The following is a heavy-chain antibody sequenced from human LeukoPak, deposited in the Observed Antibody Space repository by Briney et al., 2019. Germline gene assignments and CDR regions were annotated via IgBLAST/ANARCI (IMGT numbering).Heavy chain of an antibody. CDR3: VKDPRQQLSQGAFDI. J-gene: IGHJ3*02. V-gene: IGHV3-64D*09. Sequence: QPGGSLRLSCSASGFTFSSYAMHWVRQAPGKGLEYVSAISSNGGSTYYADSVKGRFTISRDNSKNTLYLQMSSLRAEDTAVYYCVKDPRQQLSQGAFDIWGQGTMVTVSS. CDR2: ISSNGGST. CDR1: GFTFSSYA. D-gene: IGHD6-13*01.